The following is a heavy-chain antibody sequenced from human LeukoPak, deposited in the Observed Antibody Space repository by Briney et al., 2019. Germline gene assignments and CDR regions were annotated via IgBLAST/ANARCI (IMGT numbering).Heavy chain of an antibody. CDR2: ISYDGSNK. J-gene: IGHJ4*02. Sequence: GGSLRLSCAASGFTFSSCGMHWVRQAPGKGLEWVAVISYDGSNKYYADSVKGRFTISRDNSKNTLYLQMNSLRAEDTAVYYCATLETYYYDSSGYAFDYWGQGTLVTVSS. V-gene: IGHV3-30*03. D-gene: IGHD3-22*01. CDR3: ATLETYYYDSSGYAFDY. CDR1: GFTFSSCG.